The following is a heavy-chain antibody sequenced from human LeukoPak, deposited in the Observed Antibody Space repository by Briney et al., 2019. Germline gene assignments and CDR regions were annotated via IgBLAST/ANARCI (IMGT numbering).Heavy chain of an antibody. V-gene: IGHV3-53*01. CDR3: ARYLHYYDSSGYDY. CDR2: IYSGGST. CDR1: GFTVSSNY. Sequence: GGSLRLSCAASGFTVSSNYMSWVRQAPGKGLEWVSVIYSGGSTYYADSVKGRFTISRDNSKNTLYLQMNSLRAEDTAVYYCARYLHYYDSSGYDYWGQGTLVTVSS. J-gene: IGHJ4*02. D-gene: IGHD3-22*01.